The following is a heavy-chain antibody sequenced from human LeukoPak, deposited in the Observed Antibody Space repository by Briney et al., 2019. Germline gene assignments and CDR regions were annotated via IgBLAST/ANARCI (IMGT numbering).Heavy chain of an antibody. J-gene: IGHJ6*02. Sequence: ASVKVSCKASGYTFTSYDINWVRQATGQGLEWMGWMNPNSGNTGYAQKFQGRVTMTRNTSISTAYMELSSLRSEDTAVYYCARAPVGYCSSTSCYLYYYYGMDVWGQGTTVTVSS. CDR2: MNPNSGNT. V-gene: IGHV1-8*01. CDR1: GYTFTSYD. D-gene: IGHD2-2*01. CDR3: ARAPVGYCSSTSCYLYYYYGMDV.